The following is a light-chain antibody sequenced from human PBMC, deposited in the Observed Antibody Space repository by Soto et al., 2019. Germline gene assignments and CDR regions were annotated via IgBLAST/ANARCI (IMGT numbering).Light chain of an antibody. CDR2: GAS. J-gene: IGKJ5*01. V-gene: IGKV3-15*01. CDR3: QQYNNWIT. CDR1: QSISSK. Sequence: EIVMTQSPDTLSVSPGERGTLSCRASQSISSKLAWYQQKPGQPPRLLIYGASTRATGIPARFSGSGSGTEFTLTISSLQSEDFAVYYCQQYNNWITFGQGTRLEIK.